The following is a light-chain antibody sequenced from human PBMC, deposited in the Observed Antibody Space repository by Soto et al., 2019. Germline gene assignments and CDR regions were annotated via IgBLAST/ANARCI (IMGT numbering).Light chain of an antibody. CDR2: GAS. Sequence: TQSKGTLSLSQVAPATLSCRASHSVSRTYLAWYQQKPGQDPSILIYGASDRATGTPDRFSGSGSGTDFTLTISRLEPEDSAVYYCKQFDDSVTGGHGTQREIK. CDR1: HSVSRTY. J-gene: IGKJ5*01. CDR3: KQFDDSVT. V-gene: IGKV3-20*01.